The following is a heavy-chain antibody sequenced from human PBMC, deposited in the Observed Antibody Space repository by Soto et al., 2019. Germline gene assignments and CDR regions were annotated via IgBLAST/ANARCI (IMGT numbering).Heavy chain of an antibody. CDR2: ISYDGSNK. D-gene: IGHD3-22*01. CDR1: GFTFSSYG. Sequence: QVQLVESGGGVVQPGGSLRLSCAASGFTFSSYGMHWVRQAPGKGLEWVAVISYDGSNKYYADSVKGRFTISRDNSKNTLYLQMNSLRAEDTAVYYCAKTLYYYDSSGYWDYWGQGTLVTVSS. V-gene: IGHV3-30*18. CDR3: AKTLYYYDSSGYWDY. J-gene: IGHJ4*02.